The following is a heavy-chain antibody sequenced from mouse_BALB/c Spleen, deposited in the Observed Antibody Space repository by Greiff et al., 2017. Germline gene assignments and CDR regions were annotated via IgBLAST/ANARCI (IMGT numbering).Heavy chain of an antibody. Sequence: EVQLQQSGTVLARPGASVKMSCKASGYTFTSYWMHWVNQRPGQGLEWIGAIYPGNSDTSYNQKFKGKAKLTAVTSTSTAYMELSSLTNEDSAVYYCTRVGGYDDGYAMDYWGQGTSVTVSS. CDR2: IYPGNSDT. CDR3: TRVGGYDDGYAMDY. V-gene: IGHV1-5*01. J-gene: IGHJ4*01. CDR1: GYTFTSYW. D-gene: IGHD2-2*01.